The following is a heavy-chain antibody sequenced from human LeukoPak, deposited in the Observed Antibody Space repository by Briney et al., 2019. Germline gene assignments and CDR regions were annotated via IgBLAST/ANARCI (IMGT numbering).Heavy chain of an antibody. Sequence: GGSLRLSCAASGFTFSSYAMSWVRQAPGKGLEWVSAISGSGGSTYYADSVKGRFTISRDNSKNTLYLQMNSLRAEDTAVYYCAKGKRSYDFWSGYYWGQGTLVTVSS. V-gene: IGHV3-23*01. D-gene: IGHD3-3*01. J-gene: IGHJ4*02. CDR3: AKGKRSYDFWSGYY. CDR1: GFTFSSYA. CDR2: ISGSGGST.